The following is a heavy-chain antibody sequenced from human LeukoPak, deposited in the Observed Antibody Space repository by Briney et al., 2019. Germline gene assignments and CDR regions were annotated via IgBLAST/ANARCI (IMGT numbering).Heavy chain of an antibody. Sequence: ESGPTLVNPTQTLTLTCTFSGFSLSTSGVGVGWIRQPPGKALEWLALIYWNDDKRYSPSLKSRLTITKDTSKNQVVLTMTNMDPVDTATYYCALAPPRRRFMITFGGVIAKPYFDYWGQGTLVTVSS. CDR1: GFSLSTSGVG. CDR2: IYWNDDK. D-gene: IGHD3-16*02. CDR3: ALAPPRRRFMITFGGVIAKPYFDY. J-gene: IGHJ4*02. V-gene: IGHV2-5*01.